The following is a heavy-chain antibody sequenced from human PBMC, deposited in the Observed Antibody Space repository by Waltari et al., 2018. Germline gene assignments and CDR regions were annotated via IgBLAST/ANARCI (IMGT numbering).Heavy chain of an antibody. V-gene: IGHV4-34*01. Sequence: QVQLQQWGAGLLKPSETLSLTCAVYGGSFSGYYWSWIRQPPGKGLEWIGEINHSGSTNYNPSLKSRVTISVDTSKNQFSLKLSSVTAADTAVYYCARENQLLEISFDYWGQGTLVTVSS. CDR1: GGSFSGYY. D-gene: IGHD2-2*01. J-gene: IGHJ4*02. CDR2: INHSGST. CDR3: ARENQLLEISFDY.